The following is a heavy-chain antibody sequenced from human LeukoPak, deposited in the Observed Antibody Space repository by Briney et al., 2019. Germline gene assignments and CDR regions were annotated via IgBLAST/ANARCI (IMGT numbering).Heavy chain of an antibody. V-gene: IGHV3-30*04. CDR2: MSHDGGIE. Sequence: VQPGRSLRLSGVASGFTCSSYAIHWVRQAPGKGLEWVALMSHDGGIEYYGGSVRGRFTVSRDNSENTLYLQMNSLRGEDTAVYYCARGGAQKTFRWGLDSWGQGTLVTVSS. CDR3: ARGGAQKTFRWGLDS. CDR1: GFTCSSYA. J-gene: IGHJ4*02. D-gene: IGHD3-16*01.